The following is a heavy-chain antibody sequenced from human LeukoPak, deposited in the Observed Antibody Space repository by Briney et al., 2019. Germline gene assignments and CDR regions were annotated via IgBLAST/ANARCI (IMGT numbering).Heavy chain of an antibody. J-gene: IGHJ3*02. D-gene: IGHD4-23*01. V-gene: IGHV1-46*01. CDR2: INPSGGST. CDR3: ARDQDYGGNPNDAFDI. Sequence: ASVKVSCKASGYTFTGYRMHWVRQAPGQGLEWMGIINPSGGSTRYAQKFQGRVTMTRDTSTSTVYMELSSLRSEDTAVYYCARDQDYGGNPNDAFDIWGQGTMVTVSS. CDR1: GYTFTGYR.